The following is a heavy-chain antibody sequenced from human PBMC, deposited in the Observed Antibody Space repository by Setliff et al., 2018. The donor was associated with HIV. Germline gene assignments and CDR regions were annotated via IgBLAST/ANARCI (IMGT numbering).Heavy chain of an antibody. CDR1: GFAFSDYD. CDR2: IGTGGDT. D-gene: IGHD3-10*01. CDR3: ARDPRGSMVRGLINYFDP. Sequence: PGGSLRLSCATSGFAFSDYDFHWVRQVTGEGLEWVSAIGTGGDTYYADSVKGRFTISRDNSKNTLYLQMNSLRAEDTAVYYCARDPRGSMVRGLINYFDPWGQGTLVTVSS. V-gene: IGHV3-13*01. J-gene: IGHJ5*02.